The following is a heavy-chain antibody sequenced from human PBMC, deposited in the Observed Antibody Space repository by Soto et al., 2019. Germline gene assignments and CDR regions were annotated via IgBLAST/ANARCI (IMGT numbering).Heavy chain of an antibody. CDR1: GGIFSSYT. J-gene: IGHJ4*02. CDR3: AVGAVDF. CDR2: IIPHFGTP. V-gene: IGHV1-69*01. D-gene: IGHD6-19*01. Sequence: QVQLVQSGAEVKKPGSSVKVSCKASGGIFSSYTISWVRQAPGQGLEWMGGIIPHFGTPNYAQKCQGRITISADPSTSTAYMDLSRLRSEDTAVYFCAVGAVDFWGQGTLVTVSS.